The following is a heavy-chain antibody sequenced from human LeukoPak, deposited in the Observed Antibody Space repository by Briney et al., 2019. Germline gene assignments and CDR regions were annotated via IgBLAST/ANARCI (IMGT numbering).Heavy chain of an antibody. D-gene: IGHD1-26*01. CDR3: AEVEDLVY. CDR1: GGSISSYY. CDR2: IYYSGST. Sequence: SETLSLTCTVSGGSISSYYWSWIRQPPGKGLEWIGYIYYSGSTNYNPSLTSRVTISVDTSKNQFSLELSSLIAVDAAVYYCAEVEDLVYWGQVTLDIVSS. J-gene: IGHJ4*02. V-gene: IGHV4-59*01.